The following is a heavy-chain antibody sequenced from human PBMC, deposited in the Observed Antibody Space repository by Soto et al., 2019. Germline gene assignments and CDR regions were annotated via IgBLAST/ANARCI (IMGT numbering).Heavy chain of an antibody. Sequence: ASVNVSCKPSGFTFTAYHIHWVRRAPGQGLEWMGWIDLNNGDTHYEQRFQGWVTMTRDTSISTAYMELGNLKSDDTAVYYCARQHGDYYRWFDPWGQGTLVTVSS. D-gene: IGHD4-17*01. CDR1: GFTFTAYH. J-gene: IGHJ5*02. CDR2: IDLNNGDT. CDR3: ARQHGDYYRWFDP. V-gene: IGHV1-2*04.